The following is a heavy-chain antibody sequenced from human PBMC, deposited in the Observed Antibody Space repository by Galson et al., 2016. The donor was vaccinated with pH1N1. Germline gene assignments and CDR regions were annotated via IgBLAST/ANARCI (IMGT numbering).Heavy chain of an antibody. CDR1: GFSLSTSGVG. CDR2: IYWDDDK. D-gene: IGHD3-10*01. J-gene: IGHJ4*02. V-gene: IGHV2-5*05. CDR3: AHTGFGKFLGYFDY. Sequence: PALVKPTQTLTLTCTFSGFSLSTSGVGVGWIRQPPGKALEWLALIYWDDDKRYGPSLKSRLTITKDTSKNQVVLTMTNMDPVDTATYYCAHTGFGKFLGYFDYWGQGTLVTVSS.